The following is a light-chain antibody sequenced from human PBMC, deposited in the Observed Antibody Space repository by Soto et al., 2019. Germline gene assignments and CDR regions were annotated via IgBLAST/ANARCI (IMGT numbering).Light chain of an antibody. Sequence: QSVLTQPPSASGSPGQSVTISCTGTGSDVGYYNYVSWYQQHPGKAPKLMIYEVSKRPSGVPDRFSGSKSGNTASLTVSGLQAEDEANYYCSSYTGSSYDFGTGTKVTVL. V-gene: IGLV2-8*01. CDR1: GSDVGYYNY. CDR3: SSYTGSSYD. CDR2: EVS. J-gene: IGLJ1*01.